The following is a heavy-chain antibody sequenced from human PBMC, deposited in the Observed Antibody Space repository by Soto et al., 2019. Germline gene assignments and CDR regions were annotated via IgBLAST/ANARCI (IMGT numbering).Heavy chain of an antibody. CDR2: IWYDGSNK. CDR1: GFTFSSYG. V-gene: IGHV3-33*01. Sequence: QVQLVESGGGVVQPGRSLRLSCAASGFTFSSYGMHWVRQAPGKGLEWVAVIWYDGSNKYYADSVKGRFTISRDNSKNTLYLQMNSLRAEDTAVYYCARGVGATGGNVDYWGQGTLVTVSS. J-gene: IGHJ4*02. CDR3: ARGVGATGGNVDY. D-gene: IGHD1-26*01.